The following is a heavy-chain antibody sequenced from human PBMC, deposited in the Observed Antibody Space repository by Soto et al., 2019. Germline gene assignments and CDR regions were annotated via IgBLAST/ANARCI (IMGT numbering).Heavy chain of an antibody. J-gene: IGHJ5*02. CDR2: IYYSGST. D-gene: IGHD3-3*01. Sequence: PXESLARACAVSGGSISSYYWSGIRQPPGKGLEWIGYIYYSGSTNYNPSLKSRVTISVDTSKNQFSLKLSSVTAADTAVYYCARGAYYDFWSGYSWFDPWGQGTMVTV. CDR1: GGSISSYY. CDR3: ARGAYYDFWSGYSWFDP. V-gene: IGHV4-59*01.